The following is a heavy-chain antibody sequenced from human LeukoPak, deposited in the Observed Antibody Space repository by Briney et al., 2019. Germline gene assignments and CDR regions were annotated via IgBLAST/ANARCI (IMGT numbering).Heavy chain of an antibody. Sequence: GGSLRLSCAASGFAFRDFWMHWVRQVPGKGLVWVSRLNPAGTDTFYADSVKGRFTISRDNVKNTLYLQMSSLRAEDTAVYYCARDMWGTFDYWGQGALVTVSS. D-gene: IGHD7-27*01. CDR1: GFAFRDFW. CDR2: LNPAGTDT. CDR3: ARDMWGTFDY. V-gene: IGHV3-74*01. J-gene: IGHJ4*02.